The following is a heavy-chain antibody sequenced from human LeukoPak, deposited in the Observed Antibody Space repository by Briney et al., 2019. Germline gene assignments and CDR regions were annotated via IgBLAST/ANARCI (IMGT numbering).Heavy chain of an antibody. V-gene: IGHV3-30*18. CDR3: AKDKAGDGDC. D-gene: IGHD7-27*01. J-gene: IGHJ4*02. Sequence: GGSLRLSCAASGFTFSSYGMHWVRQAPGKGLEWVAVISYDGSNKYYADSVKGRFTISRDNSKNTLYLQMNSLRAEDTAVYYCAKDKAGDGDCWGQGTLVTVSS. CDR1: GFTFSSYG. CDR2: ISYDGSNK.